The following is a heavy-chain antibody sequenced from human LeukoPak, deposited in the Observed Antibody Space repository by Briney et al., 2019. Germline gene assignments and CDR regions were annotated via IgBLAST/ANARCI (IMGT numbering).Heavy chain of an antibody. CDR3: AKSIAVAGGFDY. D-gene: IGHD6-19*01. V-gene: IGHV3-23*01. CDR2: IRPSGDNT. CDR1: GFTFSSYD. J-gene: IGHJ4*02. Sequence: GALRLSCAASGFTFSSYDMTWVRQAPGRGLEWVSSIRPSGDNTYYGDSVKGRFTISRDNSKNTLYLQMNSLRAEDTAVYYCAKSIAVAGGFDYWGQGTLVTVSS.